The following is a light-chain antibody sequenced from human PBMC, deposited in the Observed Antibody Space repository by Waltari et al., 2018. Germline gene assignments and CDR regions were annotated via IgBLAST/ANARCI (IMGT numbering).Light chain of an antibody. CDR3: QHNYGTPWT. Sequence: DIQMTQSPSSLSASVGDRVTIPFRASKNVNNYLNWYQQKPGQAPKLLIYKASTLQSWVPSRFSGSGSGTDYTFTISSLQSEDVATYYCQHNYGTPWTFGQGTKVEIK. CDR2: KAS. V-gene: IGKV1-39*01. CDR1: KNVNNY. J-gene: IGKJ1*01.